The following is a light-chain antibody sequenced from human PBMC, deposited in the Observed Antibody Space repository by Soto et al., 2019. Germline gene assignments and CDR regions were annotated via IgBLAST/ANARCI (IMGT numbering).Light chain of an antibody. V-gene: IGKV3-11*01. J-gene: IGKJ4*01. CDR1: QSVDKY. CDR3: HHRGTWPPLT. CDR2: DAS. Sequence: ELVLTQSPTTLSLSPGERATLSCRASQSVDKYLAWYQQKPGQSPRLLIYDASNRATGVPARFSGSGSGTDFTLPISSLEPEDFAVYYCHHRGTWPPLTFGGGTKVEIK.